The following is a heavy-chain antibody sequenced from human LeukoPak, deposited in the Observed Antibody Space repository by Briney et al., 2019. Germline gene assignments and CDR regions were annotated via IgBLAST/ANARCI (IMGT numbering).Heavy chain of an antibody. V-gene: IGHV4-39*01. CDR1: GGSISSSSYY. CDR2: IYYSGST. CDR3: ARRITIFGVVTQSYYYGMDV. J-gene: IGHJ6*02. D-gene: IGHD3-3*01. Sequence: SETPSLTCTVSGGSISSSSYYWGWIRQPPGTGLEWIGSIYYSGSTYYNPSLKSRVTISVDTSKNQFSLKLSSVTAADTAVYYCARRITIFGVVTQSYYYGMDVWGQGTTVTVSS.